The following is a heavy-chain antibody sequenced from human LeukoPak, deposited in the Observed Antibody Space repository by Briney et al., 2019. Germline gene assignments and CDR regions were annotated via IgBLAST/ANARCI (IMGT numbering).Heavy chain of an antibody. J-gene: IGHJ4*02. D-gene: IGHD3-22*01. Sequence: PGGSLRLSCTTSQFNFNKFGMTWVRQAPGKGLEWVSSISSNGAQYADSVQGRFAISRDNSKNTLYLQMNSLRAEDTAVYYCVRDDDRPDNGLDYWGQGTLVAVSS. CDR3: VRDDDRPDNGLDY. CDR1: QFNFNKFG. CDR2: ISSNGA. V-gene: IGHV3-23*01.